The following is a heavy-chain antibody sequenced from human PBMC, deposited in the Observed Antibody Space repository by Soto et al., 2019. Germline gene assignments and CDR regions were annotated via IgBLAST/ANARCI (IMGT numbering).Heavy chain of an antibody. CDR3: ARAGLRLVRLGGVQYHGMDV. CDR1: GGAFSSSA. V-gene: IGHV1-69*01. D-gene: IGHD1-26*01. Sequence: QVQLVQSGAEVKKTGSSVKVSCKASGGAFSSSAISWVRQAPGQGLEWMGGIIPIFGTANYAQKFPGRITITADASAYPAYMELNNLTPDDPAIYFGARAGLRLVRLGGVQYHGMDVWGQGTTVTVSS. J-gene: IGHJ6*02. CDR2: IIPIFGTA.